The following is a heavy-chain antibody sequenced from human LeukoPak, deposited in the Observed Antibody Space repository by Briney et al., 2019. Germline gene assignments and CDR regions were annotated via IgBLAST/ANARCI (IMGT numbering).Heavy chain of an antibody. D-gene: IGHD3-22*01. Sequence: ASVKVSCKASGYTFTSYYMHWVRQAPGQGLEWMGIINPSGGSTSYAQKFQGRVTMTRDMSTSTVYMELSSLRSEDTAVYYCARLGDSSGYYYHAFDIWGQGTMVTVSS. V-gene: IGHV1-46*01. CDR3: ARLGDSSGYYYHAFDI. CDR1: GYTFTSYY. CDR2: INPSGGST. J-gene: IGHJ3*02.